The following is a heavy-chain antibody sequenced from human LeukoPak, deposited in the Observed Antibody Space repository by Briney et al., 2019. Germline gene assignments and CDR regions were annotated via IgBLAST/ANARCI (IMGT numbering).Heavy chain of an antibody. Sequence: SETLSLTCTVSGASVSTYYWVWIRQPAGKGLDWMGCFHTSGRTNYKPSLKSRITMSADTSKNQLSLRLNSVTAADTAVYCAIWEGVGDTGLGFHAWGQGTLATVSA. D-gene: IGHD4-17*01. V-gene: IGHV4-4*07. CDR3: IWEGVGDTGLGFHA. CDR1: GASVSTYY. CDR2: FHTSGRT. J-gene: IGHJ5*02.